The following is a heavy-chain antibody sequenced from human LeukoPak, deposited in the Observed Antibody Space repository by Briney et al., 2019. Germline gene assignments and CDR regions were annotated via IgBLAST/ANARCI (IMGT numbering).Heavy chain of an antibody. D-gene: IGHD3-3*01. Sequence: PSEPLTLTCTVSGRPLSRYYWLWLRQPPGKGLEWLGYIYYNGRNKYNPSLESRVTISVDTSKNQFSLKLSSGTAEDTAVYYCAKDFIVDDFWDPPHYMDVWGKGTMVTVSS. CDR2: IYYNGRN. J-gene: IGHJ6*03. V-gene: IGHV4-59*01. CDR1: GRPLSRYY. CDR3: AKDFIVDDFWDPPHYMDV.